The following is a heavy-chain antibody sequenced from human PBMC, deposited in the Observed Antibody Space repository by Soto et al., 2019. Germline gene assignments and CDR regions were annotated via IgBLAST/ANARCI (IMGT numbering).Heavy chain of an antibody. CDR2: IYYSGST. J-gene: IGHJ6*02. V-gene: IGHV4-30-4*01. D-gene: IGHD2-2*02. CDR3: ARGGCSSTSCYTRAPYYYYGMDV. CDR1: GGSISSGDYY. Sequence: SETLSLTCTVSGGSISSGDYYWSWIRQPPGKGLEWIGYIYYSGSTYYNPSLKSRVTISVDTSKNQFSLKLSSVTAADTAVYYCARGGCSSTSCYTRAPYYYYGMDVWGQGTTVTVSS.